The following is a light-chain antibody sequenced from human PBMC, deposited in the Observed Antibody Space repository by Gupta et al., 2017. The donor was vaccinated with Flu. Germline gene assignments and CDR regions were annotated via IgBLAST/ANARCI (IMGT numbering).Light chain of an antibody. CDR2: EAS. Sequence: DRVTITCQASQDIRRYLDWYQQKPGRAPKLLIKEASHLQAEVPARFSGTGSGTQFTFTISGLQFEDFATYYCLQYDLRPPYTFGQGTK. J-gene: IGKJ2*01. CDR1: QDIRRY. V-gene: IGKV1-33*01. CDR3: LQYDLRPPYT.